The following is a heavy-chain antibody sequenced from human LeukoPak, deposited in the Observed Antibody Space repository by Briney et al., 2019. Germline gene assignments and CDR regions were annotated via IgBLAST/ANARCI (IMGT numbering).Heavy chain of an antibody. CDR2: VIPLFGAG. D-gene: IGHD6-19*01. CDR1: GVTFNDYT. Sequence: SVKVSCKASGVTFNDYTLIWVRQAPGQGFEYVGGVIPLFGAGNDAQRFQGRVTVTADKSTNTAYMQLNSLTSDDTAVHYCVTSPSIAVAGLYYFDYWGQGTLVTVSS. J-gene: IGHJ4*01. CDR3: VTSPSIAVAGLYYFDY. V-gene: IGHV1-69*06.